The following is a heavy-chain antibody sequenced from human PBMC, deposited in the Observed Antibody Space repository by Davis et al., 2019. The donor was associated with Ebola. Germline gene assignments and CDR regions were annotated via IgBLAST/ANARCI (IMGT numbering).Heavy chain of an antibody. CDR1: GGTFSSYA. D-gene: IGHD2-2*01. CDR3: ARVSSDCSSLSCPFGY. CDR2: IIPIFGTA. V-gene: IGHV1-69*13. J-gene: IGHJ4*02. Sequence: AASVKVSCKASGGTFSSYAISWVRQAPGQGLEWMGGIIPIFGTANYAQKFQGRVTITADEFTSTAYMDLKSLRSEDTAMYYCARVSSDCSSLSCPFGYWGQGTLVTVSS.